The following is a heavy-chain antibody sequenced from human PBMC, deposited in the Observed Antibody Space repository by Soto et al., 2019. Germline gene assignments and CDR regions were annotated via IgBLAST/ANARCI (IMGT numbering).Heavy chain of an antibody. Sequence: QVQLVESGGGVVQPGRSLRLSCAASGFTFSSYAMHWVRQAPGKGLEWVAVISYDGSNKYYADSVKGRFTISRDNSKNTLYLPMNSLRAEDTAVYYCARDPSSGFDTWGQGTLVTVSS. CDR2: ISYDGSNK. V-gene: IGHV3-30-3*01. CDR1: GFTFSSYA. J-gene: IGHJ5*02. CDR3: ARDPSSGFDT.